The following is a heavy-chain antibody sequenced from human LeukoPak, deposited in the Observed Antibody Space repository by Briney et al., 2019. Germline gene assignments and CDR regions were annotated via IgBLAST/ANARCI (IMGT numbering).Heavy chain of an antibody. Sequence: GGSLRLSCAASGFTFSNYGIHWVRQAPGKGLEWVAVISNDGTKKNYADSVKGRCIISRDNSKNMLYLEMNSLRAEDTAMYYCARDGGWYKRGLDYYYYYMDVWGKGTTVTVSS. J-gene: IGHJ6*03. CDR3: ARDGGWYKRGLDYYYYYMDV. CDR2: ISNDGTKK. V-gene: IGHV3-30*03. CDR1: GFTFSNYG. D-gene: IGHD6-19*01.